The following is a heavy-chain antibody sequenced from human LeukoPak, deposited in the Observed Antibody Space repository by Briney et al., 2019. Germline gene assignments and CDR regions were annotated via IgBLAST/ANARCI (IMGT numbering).Heavy chain of an antibody. Sequence: PSETLSLTCTVSGGSISSGDYYWSWIRQPPGKGLEWIGSIYYSGSTYYNLSLKSRVTISVDTSKNQFSLKLSSVTAADTAVYYCARTPTIFGVVRAYYFDYWGQGTLVTVSS. D-gene: IGHD3-3*01. J-gene: IGHJ4*02. CDR1: GGSISSGDYY. V-gene: IGHV4-39*01. CDR2: IYYSGST. CDR3: ARTPTIFGVVRAYYFDY.